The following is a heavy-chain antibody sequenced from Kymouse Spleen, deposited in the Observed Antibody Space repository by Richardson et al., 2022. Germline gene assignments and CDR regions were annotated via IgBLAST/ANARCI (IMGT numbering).Heavy chain of an antibody. Sequence: QLQLQESGPGLVKPSETLSLTCTVSGGSISSSSYYWGWIRQPPGKGLEWIGSIYYSGSTYYNPSLKSRVTISVDTSKNQFSLKLSSVTAADTAVYYCAREIVLMVYATPFDYWGQGTLVTVSS. CDR1: GGSISSSSYY. CDR3: AREIVLMVYATPFDY. J-gene: IGHJ4*02. V-gene: IGHV4-39*01. D-gene: IGHD2-8*01. CDR2: IYYSGST.